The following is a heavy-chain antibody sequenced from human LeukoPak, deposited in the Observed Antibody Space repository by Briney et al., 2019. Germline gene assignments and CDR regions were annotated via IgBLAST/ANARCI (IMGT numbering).Heavy chain of an antibody. V-gene: IGHV3-23*01. J-gene: IGHJ4*02. CDR2: ISGSGGST. D-gene: IGHD5-24*01. CDR1: AFSFSSYA. CDR3: AKDGVGGYNYRATDY. Sequence: GGSLRLSCAASAFSFSSYAMTWVRQAPGKGLEGVSAISGSGGSTYYADSAKGRFTISRDNSKNTLYLQMNSLRAEDTAVYCCAKDGVGGYNYRATDYWGQGTLVTVSS.